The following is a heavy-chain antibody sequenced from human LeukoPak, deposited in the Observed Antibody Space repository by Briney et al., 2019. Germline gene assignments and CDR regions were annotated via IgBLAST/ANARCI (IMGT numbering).Heavy chain of an antibody. CDR1: GFTVSSNY. J-gene: IGHJ4*02. V-gene: IGHV3-66*02. CDR2: IYSGGST. Sequence: PGGSLRLSCAASGFTVSSNYMSWVRQAPGKGLEWVSVIYSGGSTYYADSVKGRFTISRDNSKNTLYLQMNSLRAEDTAVYYCARDRYCSSASCYTDYWGREPWSPSPQ. CDR3: ARDRYCSSASCYTDY. D-gene: IGHD2-2*02.